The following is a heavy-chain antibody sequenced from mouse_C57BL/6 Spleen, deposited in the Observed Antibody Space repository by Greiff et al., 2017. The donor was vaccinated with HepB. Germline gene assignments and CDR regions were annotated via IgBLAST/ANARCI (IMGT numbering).Heavy chain of an antibody. Sequence: QVQLQQPGAELVKPGASVKMSCKASGYTFTSYWITWVKQRPGQGLEWIGDIYPGSGSTNYNEKFKSKATLTVDTSSSTAYMQLSSLTSEDSAVDYCAREDYYGSSLYYFDYWGQGTTLTVAS. CDR1: GYTFTSYW. D-gene: IGHD1-1*01. CDR3: AREDYYGSSLYYFDY. V-gene: IGHV1-55*01. J-gene: IGHJ2*01. CDR2: IYPGSGST.